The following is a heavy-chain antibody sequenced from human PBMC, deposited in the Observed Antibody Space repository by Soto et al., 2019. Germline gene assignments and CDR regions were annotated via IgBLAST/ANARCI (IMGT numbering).Heavy chain of an antibody. J-gene: IGHJ5*02. V-gene: IGHV1-69*13. CDR1: GGTFSSYA. Sequence: PRASVKVSCKASGGTFSSYAISWVRQAPGQGLEWMGGIIPIFGTANYAQKFQGRVTITADESTSTAYMELSSLRSEDTAVYYCAIRLYCSGGSCYRNWFDPWGQGTLVTVSS. CDR2: IIPIFGTA. CDR3: AIRLYCSGGSCYRNWFDP. D-gene: IGHD2-15*01.